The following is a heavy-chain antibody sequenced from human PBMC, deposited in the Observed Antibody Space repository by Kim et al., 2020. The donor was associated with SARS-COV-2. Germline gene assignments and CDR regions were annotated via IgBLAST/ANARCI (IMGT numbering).Heavy chain of an antibody. Sequence: GGSLRLSCAASGFTFGTYAMSWVRQAPGKGLEWVSGISGSGGSTYYADSVKGRFTISRDSSKNSLYLQMNSLTADDTALYYCARTRSCSSSSCYVDYWGRGTPVTVSS. CDR1: GFTFGTYA. CDR2: ISGSGGST. V-gene: IGHV3-23*01. J-gene: IGHJ4*02. CDR3: ARTRSCSSSSCYVDY. D-gene: IGHD2-2*01.